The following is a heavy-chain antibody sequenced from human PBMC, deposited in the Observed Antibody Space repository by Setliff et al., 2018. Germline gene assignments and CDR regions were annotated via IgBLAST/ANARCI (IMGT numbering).Heavy chain of an antibody. CDR1: GFTFSRYW. Sequence: GGSLRLSCVASGFTFSRYWMTWVRQAPGKGLEWVANIKEDGSEKYYVDSVKGRFTISRDNAKNSLYLQMNSLRAEDTAVYYCARPSLWFGEFSNWFDPWGQGTLVTVSS. CDR3: ARPSLWFGEFSNWFDP. J-gene: IGHJ5*02. CDR2: IKEDGSEK. D-gene: IGHD3-10*01. V-gene: IGHV3-7*01.